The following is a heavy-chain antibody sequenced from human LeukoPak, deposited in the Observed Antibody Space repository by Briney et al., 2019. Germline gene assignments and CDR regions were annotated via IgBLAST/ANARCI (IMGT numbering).Heavy chain of an antibody. V-gene: IGHV4-4*02. CDR2: VNLQGST. J-gene: IGHJ4*02. CDR1: GGSITNTNY. D-gene: IGHD6-19*01. Sequence: SGTLSLTCGVSGGSITNTNYWTWVRQPPGKGLEWIGEVNLQGSTNYNPSLMGRVAIAVDTSENHISLQLTSVAAADTAVYYCAGMSGWPDYFDYWGQGTLVTVSS. CDR3: AGMSGWPDYFDY.